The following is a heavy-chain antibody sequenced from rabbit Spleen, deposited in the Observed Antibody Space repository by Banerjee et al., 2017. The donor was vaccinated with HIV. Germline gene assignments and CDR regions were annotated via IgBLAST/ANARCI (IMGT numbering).Heavy chain of an antibody. J-gene: IGHJ4*01. D-gene: IGHD4-2*01. V-gene: IGHV1S29*01. Sequence: QQQLKETGGGLVQPGGSLTLSCKASGFSLSTNEFNWVRQAPGKGLEYIGWISTFGSAYYANWVNGRFTISSDNAQNTVGLQLNSLTAADTATYFCASSHPYAGSVGDDFLFTLRGPGTLVTVS. CDR3: ASSHPYAGSVGDDFLFTL. CDR1: GFSLSTNE. CDR2: ISTFGSA.